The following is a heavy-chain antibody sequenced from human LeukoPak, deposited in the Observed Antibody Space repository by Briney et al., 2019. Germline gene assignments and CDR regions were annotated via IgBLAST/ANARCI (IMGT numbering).Heavy chain of an antibody. D-gene: IGHD6-25*01. CDR3: ARHGQNYSGGFDY. Sequence: SETLSLTCTVSGXSISGYYWSWIRQPPGKGLESIAYIYYSGGTNYNPSLKGRVTISVDTSKNQFSLKLTSVTAADTAVYYCARHGQNYSGGFDYWGQGTLVTVSS. V-gene: IGHV4-59*08. CDR2: IYYSGGT. CDR1: GXSISGYY. J-gene: IGHJ4*02.